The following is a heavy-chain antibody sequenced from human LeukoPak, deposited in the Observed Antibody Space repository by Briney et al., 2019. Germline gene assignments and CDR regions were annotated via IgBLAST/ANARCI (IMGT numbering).Heavy chain of an antibody. V-gene: IGHV5-51*01. Sequence: GESLKISCKGSGYSFTSYWIGWVRQMPGKGLEWMGIIYPGDSDTRYSPSFQGQVTISADKSISTAYLQWSSLKASDTAMYYCARHRYYYDSSGYYQAHLDAFDTWGQGTMVTVSS. CDR1: GYSFTSYW. CDR3: ARHRYYYDSSGYYQAHLDAFDT. CDR2: IYPGDSDT. J-gene: IGHJ3*02. D-gene: IGHD3-22*01.